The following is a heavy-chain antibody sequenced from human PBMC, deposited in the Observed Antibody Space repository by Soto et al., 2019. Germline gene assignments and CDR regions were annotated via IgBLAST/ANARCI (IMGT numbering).Heavy chain of an antibody. V-gene: IGHV3-23*01. CDR2: ISGGAGST. Sequence: EVQLLESGGGLVQPGGSLRLSCAASGFTFSSFAMSWVRQAPGKGLEWVSPISGGAGSTYYADSVKGRFTISRDNSKNTLYLQVNSLRAEDTAVYYCAKSMTSWFENLFFDYWGQGTLVTVSS. D-gene: IGHD3-10*01. CDR1: GFTFSSFA. CDR3: AKSMTSWFENLFFDY. J-gene: IGHJ4*02.